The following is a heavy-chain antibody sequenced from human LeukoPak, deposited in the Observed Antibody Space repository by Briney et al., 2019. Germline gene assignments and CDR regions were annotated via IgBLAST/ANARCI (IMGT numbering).Heavy chain of an antibody. Sequence: PSETLSLTCTVSGGSISSYYWSWLRQPPGKGLEWIGYIYYSGSTNYNPSLKSRVTISVDTSKNQFSLKLSSVTAADTAVYYCARAGSSGLDAFDIWGQGTMVTVSS. J-gene: IGHJ3*02. V-gene: IGHV4-59*01. CDR1: GGSISSYY. D-gene: IGHD3-22*01. CDR2: IYYSGST. CDR3: ARAGSSGLDAFDI.